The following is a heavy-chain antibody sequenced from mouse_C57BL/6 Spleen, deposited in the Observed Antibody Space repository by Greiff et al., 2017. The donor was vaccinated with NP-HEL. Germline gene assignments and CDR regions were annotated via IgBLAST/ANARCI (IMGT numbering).Heavy chain of an antibody. D-gene: IGHD2-4*01. J-gene: IGHJ2*01. Sequence: VKVVESGPELVKPGASVKISCKASGYAFSSSWMNWVKQRPGKGLEWIGRIYPGDGDTNYNGKFKGKATLTADKSSSTAYMQLSSLTSEDSAVYFCARGDYDVSFDYWGQGTTLTVSS. CDR3: ARGDYDVSFDY. V-gene: IGHV1-82*01. CDR1: GYAFSSSW. CDR2: IYPGDGDT.